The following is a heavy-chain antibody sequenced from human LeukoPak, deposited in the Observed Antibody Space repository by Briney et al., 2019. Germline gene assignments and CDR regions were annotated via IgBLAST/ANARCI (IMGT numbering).Heavy chain of an antibody. CDR3: ARVWSIEYYMDV. CDR2: INRSGST. J-gene: IGHJ6*03. D-gene: IGHD2-21*01. V-gene: IGHV4-34*01. Sequence: SETLSLTCAVYGGSFSGYYWSWIRQPPGKGLEWIGEINRSGSTNYNPSLKSRVTISVDTSKNQFSLKLSSVTAADTAVYYCARVWSIEYYMDVWGKGTTVTVSS. CDR1: GGSFSGYY.